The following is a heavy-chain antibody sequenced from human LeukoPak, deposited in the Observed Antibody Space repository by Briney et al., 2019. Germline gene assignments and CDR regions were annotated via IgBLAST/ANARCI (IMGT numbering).Heavy chain of an antibody. CDR3: ARHNSPYYDFWSGYYTPDENLDY. CDR1: GYSISGGYY. D-gene: IGHD3-3*01. Sequence: SETLSLTCAVSGYSISGGYYWSWIRQPPGKGLEWIGSIYHSGSTYYNPSLKSRVTISVDTSKNQFSLKLSSVTAADTAVYYCARHNSPYYDFWSGYYTPDENLDYWGQGTLVTVSS. V-gene: IGHV4-38-2*01. J-gene: IGHJ4*02. CDR2: IYHSGST.